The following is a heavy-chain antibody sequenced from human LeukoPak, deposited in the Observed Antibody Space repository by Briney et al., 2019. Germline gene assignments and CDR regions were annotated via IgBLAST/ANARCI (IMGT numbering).Heavy chain of an antibody. V-gene: IGHV3-23*01. Sequence: GGSLRLSCAASGFTFSSYAMSWVRQAPGKGLEWVSAISGSGGSTYYADSVKGRFTISRDNSKNTLDLQMNSLRAEDTAVYYCAKSRGYSYGYYYFDYWGQGTLVTVSS. CDR1: GFTFSSYA. J-gene: IGHJ4*02. CDR2: ISGSGGST. CDR3: AKSRGYSYGYYYFDY. D-gene: IGHD5-18*01.